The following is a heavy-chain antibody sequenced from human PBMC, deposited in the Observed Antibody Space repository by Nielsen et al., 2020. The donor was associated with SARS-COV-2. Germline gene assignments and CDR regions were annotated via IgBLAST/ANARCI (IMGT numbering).Heavy chain of an antibody. CDR1: GYTFSDFW. J-gene: IGHJ5*02. V-gene: IGHV1-2*06. Sequence: ASVKVSCKSSGYTFSDFWIHWVRQAPGRGLEWMGRINPKNGATNYAQKFQGRVTVTRDTSSSTVYMDLSRLGFDDTAAYYCAREGDSNSWSAWFDTWGQGMLVTVSS. CDR2: INPKNGAT. CDR3: AREGDSNSWSAWFDT. D-gene: IGHD3-22*01.